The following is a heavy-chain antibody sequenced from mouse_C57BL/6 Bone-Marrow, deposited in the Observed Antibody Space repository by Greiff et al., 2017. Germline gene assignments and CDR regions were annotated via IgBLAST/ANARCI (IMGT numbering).Heavy chain of an antibody. V-gene: IGHV1-59*01. CDR3: ARNPSYYSNSWFAY. D-gene: IGHD2-5*01. CDR2: IAPSDSYT. J-gene: IGHJ3*01. Sequence: VQLQQPGAELVRPGTSVKLSCKASGYTFTSYWMHWVKQRPGQGLEWIGVIAPSDSYTNYNQKFKGKATLTVDTSSSTAYMQHISLTSEDSAVYYCARNPSYYSNSWFAYWGQGTLVTVSA. CDR1: GYTFTSYW.